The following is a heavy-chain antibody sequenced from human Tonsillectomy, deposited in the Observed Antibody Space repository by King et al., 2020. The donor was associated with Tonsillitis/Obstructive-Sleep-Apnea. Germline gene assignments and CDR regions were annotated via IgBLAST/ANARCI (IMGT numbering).Heavy chain of an antibody. CDR2: ISGSGGST. D-gene: IGHD3-22*01. Sequence: VQLVESGGGLVQPGGSLRLSCAASGFTFSSYAMSWVRQAPGKGLEWVSAISGSGGSTYYADSVKGRFTISRDNSKNTLYLQMSNLRAEDTAGYYCAKDPTCYYDSSGYYNFEYWGQGTLVTVSS. CDR1: GFTFSSYA. CDR3: AKDPTCYYDSSGYYNFEY. V-gene: IGHV3-23*04. J-gene: IGHJ4*02.